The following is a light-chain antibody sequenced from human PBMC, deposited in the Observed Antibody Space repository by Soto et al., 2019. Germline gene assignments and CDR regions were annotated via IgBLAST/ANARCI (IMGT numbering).Light chain of an antibody. Sequence: EIVMTQSPGTLSVSPGERATLSCRVSQFVSSRLAWYQQRPGQVPRLLIYDTSTRAPGISARFSGSGSGTEFTLTISTLQSEDFAVYYCQEYLQWPPGMFGQGTKVDIK. V-gene: IGKV3-15*01. CDR2: DTS. CDR3: QEYLQWPPGM. J-gene: IGKJ1*01. CDR1: QFVSSR.